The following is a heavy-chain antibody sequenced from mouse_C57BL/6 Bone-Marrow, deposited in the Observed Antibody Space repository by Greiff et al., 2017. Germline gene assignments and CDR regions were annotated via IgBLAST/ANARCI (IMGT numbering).Heavy chain of an antibody. CDR3: ARAGTLVGWFDY. CDR1: GYTFTTYG. Sequence: QVQLKQSGAELVRPGASVKMSCKASGYTFTTYGIGWVKQRPGQGLEWIGDIYPGSGYTNYNEKFKGKATLTADKSSSTAYMELRSLTSEDSAVYYCARAGTLVGWFDYWGQGTMLTVSA. V-gene: IGHV1-81*01. J-gene: IGHJ3*01. CDR2: IYPGSGYT. D-gene: IGHD1-1*01.